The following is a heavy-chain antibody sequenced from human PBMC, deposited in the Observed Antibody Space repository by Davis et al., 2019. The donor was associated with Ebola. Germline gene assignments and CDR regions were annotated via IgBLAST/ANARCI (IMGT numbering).Heavy chain of an antibody. V-gene: IGHV1-18*01. CDR1: GYTFTSYA. CDR3: ARGVQWWGFDY. J-gene: IGHJ4*02. CDR2: ISAYNGNT. Sequence: AASVKVSCKASGYTFTSYAMNWVRQAPGQGLEWMGWISAYNGNTNYAQKLQGRVTMTRDTSISTAYMELSSLRSDDTAVYYCARGVQWWGFDYWGQGALVTVSS. D-gene: IGHD2-15*01.